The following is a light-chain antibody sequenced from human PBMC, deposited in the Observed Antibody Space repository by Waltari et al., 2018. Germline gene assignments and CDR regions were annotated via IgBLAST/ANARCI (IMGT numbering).Light chain of an antibody. J-gene: IGKJ4*01. CDR1: QSVTNY. Sequence: DIVLTQSPAILYLSPGERTSLSCRASQSVTNYLAWYQQKPGQAPRLLIYDTSNRATGIPARFSGSGFGTDFTLTISSLEPEDFAVYYCQQRRDWPLTFGGGTKVEIK. CDR2: DTS. CDR3: QQRRDWPLT. V-gene: IGKV3-11*01.